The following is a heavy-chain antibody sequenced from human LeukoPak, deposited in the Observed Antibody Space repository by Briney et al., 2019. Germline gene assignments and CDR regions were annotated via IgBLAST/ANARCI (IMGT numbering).Heavy chain of an antibody. J-gene: IGHJ4*02. V-gene: IGHV3-7*01. Sequence: PGGSLRLSCAASGFTFSTYWMSWVRQAPGKGQEWVANINQDGSEKYYADSVTGRFTISRDNAKNSLYLQMNSLRAEDTAVYYCARAVYYYDSSGYYDYWGQGTLVTVSS. CDR3: ARAVYYYDSSGYYDY. CDR2: INQDGSEK. CDR1: GFTFSTYW. D-gene: IGHD3-22*01.